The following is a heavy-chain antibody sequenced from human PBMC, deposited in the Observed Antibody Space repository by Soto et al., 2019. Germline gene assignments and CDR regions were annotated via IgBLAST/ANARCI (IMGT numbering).Heavy chain of an antibody. CDR2: IYWDDDK. V-gene: IGHV2-5*02. Sequence: QITLKESGPTLVKPTQTLTLTCTFSGFSLSTSGVGVGWIRQPPGKALEWLALIYWDDDKRYSPFLKSRLTITKDTSKNQVVLTMTNMDPVDTATYYCAHRGGDGYNSLFDYWGQGTLVTVSS. J-gene: IGHJ4*02. CDR3: AHRGGDGYNSLFDY. CDR1: GFSLSTSGVG. D-gene: IGHD2-21*01.